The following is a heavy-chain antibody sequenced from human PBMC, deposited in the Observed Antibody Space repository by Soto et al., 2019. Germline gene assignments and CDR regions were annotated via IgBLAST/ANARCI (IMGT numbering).Heavy chain of an antibody. V-gene: IGHV4-59*01. CDR1: GCSISRYY. D-gene: IGHD2-21*02. Sequence: SETLSLTCSVSGCSISRYYRSWSWPPTGQGLEWTGYIYYSGSTNYNPSLKTRVTISVDTSKNQFSLKLSSVTTADTAVYYCARQGGDWNYYGTDVWGKGTTVA. CDR3: ARQGGDWNYYGTDV. CDR2: IYYSGST. J-gene: IGHJ6*04.